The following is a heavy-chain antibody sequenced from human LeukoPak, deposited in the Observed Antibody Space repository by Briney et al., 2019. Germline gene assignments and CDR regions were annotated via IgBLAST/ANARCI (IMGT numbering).Heavy chain of an antibody. V-gene: IGHV3-74*01. D-gene: IGHD2-2*02. Sequence: SGGSLRLSCAASGFTFSSYWMHWVRQAPGKGLVWVSRINSDGSSTSYADSVKGRFTISRDNAKNTLYLQMNSLRAEDTAVYYCARGVPAAIGYFQHWGQGTLVTVSS. J-gene: IGHJ1*01. CDR3: ARGVPAAIGYFQH. CDR1: GFTFSSYW. CDR2: INSDGSST.